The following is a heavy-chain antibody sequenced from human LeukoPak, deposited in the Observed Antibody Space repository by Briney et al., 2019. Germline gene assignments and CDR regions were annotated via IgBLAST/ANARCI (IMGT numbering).Heavy chain of an antibody. CDR3: ARDNSVGDTAWWFDP. Sequence: ASVKVSCKASGYTFISYDINWVRQATGQGLEWMGWMNPNSGNTGYAQKFQGRVTMTRDMSTSTDYMELSSLRSEDTAVYYCARDNSVGDTAWWFDPWGQGTLVTVSS. CDR1: GYTFISYD. V-gene: IGHV1-8*01. D-gene: IGHD1-26*01. J-gene: IGHJ5*02. CDR2: MNPNSGNT.